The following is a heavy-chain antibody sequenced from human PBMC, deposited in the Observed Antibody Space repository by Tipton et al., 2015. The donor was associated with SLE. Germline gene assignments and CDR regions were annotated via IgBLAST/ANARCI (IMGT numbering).Heavy chain of an antibody. D-gene: IGHD3-22*01. CDR2: IFHTGSA. V-gene: IGHV4-39*07. CDR1: GGSISSSSYY. J-gene: IGHJ5*02. Sequence: TLSLTCTVSGGSISSSSYYWGWIRQPPGKGLEWIGYIFHTGSAYYNPSLRSRLTISLDMSKNQFSLRLSSVTAADTAVYYCPIYYHDSTGLHWFDPWGQGTLVTVSS. CDR3: PIYYHDSTGLHWFDP.